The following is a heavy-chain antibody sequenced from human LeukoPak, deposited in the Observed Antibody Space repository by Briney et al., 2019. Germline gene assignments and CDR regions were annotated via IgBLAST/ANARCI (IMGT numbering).Heavy chain of an antibody. Sequence: SETLSLTCTVFGDSISDYYWSWIRQPPGKGLEWVGYISNSGSTNYNPSLKSRVTISVLTSKKQFSLKLSSVTAADTAVYYCARSGYMIFDYWGQGTLVTVSS. CDR2: ISNSGST. V-gene: IGHV4-59*01. CDR3: ARSGYMIFDY. CDR1: GDSISDYY. J-gene: IGHJ4*02. D-gene: IGHD3-3*01.